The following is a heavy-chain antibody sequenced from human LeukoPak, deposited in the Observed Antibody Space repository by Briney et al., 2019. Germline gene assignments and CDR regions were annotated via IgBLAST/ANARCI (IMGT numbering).Heavy chain of an antibody. CDR3: AREWGIVVVPAPHNWFDP. Sequence: SETLSLTCTVSGGSISSSSYYWGWIRQPPGKGLEWIGSIYYSGSTYYNPSLKSRVTTSVDTSKNQFSLKLSSVTAADTAVYYCAREWGIVVVPAPHNWFDPWGQGTLVTVSS. V-gene: IGHV4-39*07. CDR1: GGSISSSSYY. D-gene: IGHD2-2*01. J-gene: IGHJ5*02. CDR2: IYYSGST.